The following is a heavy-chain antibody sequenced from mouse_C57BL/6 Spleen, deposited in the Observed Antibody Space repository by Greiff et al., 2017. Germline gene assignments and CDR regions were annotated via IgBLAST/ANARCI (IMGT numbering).Heavy chain of an antibody. CDR3: ARNWDYFDY. J-gene: IGHJ2*01. CDR2: ISYDGSN. D-gene: IGHD4-1*01. V-gene: IGHV3-6*01. Sequence: EVQVVESGPGLVKPSQSLSLTCSVTGYSITSGYYWHWIRQFPGNKLEWMGYISYDGSNNYNPSLKNRISITRDTSKNQFFLKLNSVTTEDTATYYCARNWDYFDYWGQGTTLTVSS. CDR1: GYSITSGYY.